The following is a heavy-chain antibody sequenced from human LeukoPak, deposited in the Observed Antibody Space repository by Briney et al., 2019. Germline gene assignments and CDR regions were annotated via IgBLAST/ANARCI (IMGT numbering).Heavy chain of an antibody. D-gene: IGHD6-19*01. V-gene: IGHV4-34*01. CDR3: AIRYSSGWYRYFDY. CDR1: GGSFSGYY. Sequence: SETLSLTCAVYGGSFSGYYWSWIRQPPGKGLEWIGEINPSGSTNYNPSLKSRVTISVDTSKNQFSLKLSSVTAADTAVYYCAIRYSSGWYRYFDYWGQGTLVTVSS. CDR2: INPSGST. J-gene: IGHJ4*02.